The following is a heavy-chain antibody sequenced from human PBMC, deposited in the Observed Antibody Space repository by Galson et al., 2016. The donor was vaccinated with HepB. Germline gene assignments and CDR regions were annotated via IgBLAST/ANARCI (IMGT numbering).Heavy chain of an antibody. J-gene: IGHJ6*02. Sequence: SLRLSCAASGFTFSSYGMHWVRQAPGKGLEWVAVISYDGSNKYYADSVKGRFTISRDNSKNTLDLQMNSLRIEDTAVYYCARQRDPDLPNGFLEWSDYYHYGMDVWGQGTTVTVSS. CDR2: ISYDGSNK. V-gene: IGHV3-30*03. CDR3: ARQRDPDLPNGFLEWSDYYHYGMDV. CDR1: GFTFSSYG. D-gene: IGHD3-3*01.